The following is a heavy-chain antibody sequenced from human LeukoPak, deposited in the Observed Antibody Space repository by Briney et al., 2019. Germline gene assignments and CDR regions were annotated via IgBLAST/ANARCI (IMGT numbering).Heavy chain of an antibody. CDR3: ARVSSLRGMDV. D-gene: IGHD3-10*01. V-gene: IGHV3-66*01. J-gene: IGHJ6*02. CDR1: GFTVSNNY. CDR2: IYVGEST. Sequence: GGSLRLSCAASGFTVSNNYMSWVRQAPGKGLDWVSVIYVGESTYYADSVKGRFTISRDNSKNTLYLQMNSLRVEDTAFYYCARVSSLRGMDVWGQGTTVTVSS.